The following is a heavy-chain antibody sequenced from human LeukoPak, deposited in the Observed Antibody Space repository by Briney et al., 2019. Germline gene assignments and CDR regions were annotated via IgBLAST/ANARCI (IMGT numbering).Heavy chain of an antibody. CDR2: IYTSGST. CDR3: ARSGSYPNWFDP. V-gene: IGHV4-4*07. J-gene: IGHJ5*02. Sequence: PSDTLSLTCTVSGGSISSYYWSWIRQPAGKRLEWIGRIYTSGSTNYNPSLKSRVTMSVDTSKNQFSLKLSSVTAADTAVYYCARSGSYPNWFDPWGQGTLVTVSS. CDR1: GGSISSYY. D-gene: IGHD1-26*01.